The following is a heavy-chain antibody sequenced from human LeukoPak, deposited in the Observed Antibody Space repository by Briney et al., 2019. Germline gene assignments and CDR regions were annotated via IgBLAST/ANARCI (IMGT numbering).Heavy chain of an antibody. CDR3: ARAPSSRWLPPRAEYFQH. D-gene: IGHD6-13*01. CDR2: ISSSGSTI. CDR1: GFTFSSYE. Sequence: PGGSLRLSCAASGFTFSSYEMNWVRQAPGEGLEWVSYISSSGSTIYYADSVKGRFTISRDNAKNSLYLQMNSLRAEDTAVYYCARAPSSRWLPPRAEYFQHWGQGTLVTVSS. J-gene: IGHJ1*01. V-gene: IGHV3-48*03.